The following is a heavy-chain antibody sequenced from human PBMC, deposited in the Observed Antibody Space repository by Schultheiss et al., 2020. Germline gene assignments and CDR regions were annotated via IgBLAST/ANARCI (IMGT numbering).Heavy chain of an antibody. CDR3: ARVVYSDTSGYHDAFDI. CDR1: GGSISSSSYY. J-gene: IGHJ3*02. CDR2: IYYSGST. V-gene: IGHV4-39*01. D-gene: IGHD3-22*01. Sequence: SETLSLTCTVSGGSISSSSYYWGWIRQPPGKGLEWIGSIYYSGSTYYNPSLKSRVTISVDTSKNQFSLKLSSVTAADTAVYYCARVVYSDTSGYHDAFDIWGQGKMVTVSS.